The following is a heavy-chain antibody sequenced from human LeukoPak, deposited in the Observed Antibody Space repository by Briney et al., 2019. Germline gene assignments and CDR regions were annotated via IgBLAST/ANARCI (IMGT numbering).Heavy chain of an antibody. J-gene: IGHJ3*02. CDR3: ARHGPTVVTSEDAFDI. CDR2: IYYSGST. Sequence: PSETLSLTCTVSGGSISSYYWSWIRQPPGKGLEWIGYIYYSGSTNYNPSLKSRVTISVDTSKNQFSLKLSSVTAADTAVYYCARHGPTVVTSEDAFDIWGQGTMVTVSS. CDR1: GGSISSYY. V-gene: IGHV4-59*08. D-gene: IGHD4-23*01.